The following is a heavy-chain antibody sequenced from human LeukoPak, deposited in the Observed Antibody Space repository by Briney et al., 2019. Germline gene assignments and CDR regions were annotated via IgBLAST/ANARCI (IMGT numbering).Heavy chain of an antibody. D-gene: IGHD4-11*01. CDR1: GYTFTSYD. V-gene: IGHV1-8*01. J-gene: IGHJ6*02. Sequence: ASVKVSCKASGYTFTSYDINWVRQATGQGLEWMGWMNPNSGNTGYAQKFQGRVTMTRNTSISTAYMELSSLRSEDTAVYYCARGMDDYSNSPYYYGMDVWGQGTTVTVSS. CDR2: MNPNSGNT. CDR3: ARGMDDYSNSPYYYGMDV.